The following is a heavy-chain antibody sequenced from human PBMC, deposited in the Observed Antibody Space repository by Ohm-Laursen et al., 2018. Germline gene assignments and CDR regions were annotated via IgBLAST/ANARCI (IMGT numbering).Heavy chain of an antibody. CDR1: GFTFSNAW. D-gene: IGHD2-21*02. J-gene: IGHJ4*02. V-gene: IGHV3-23*01. CDR2: ISGSGGST. CDR3: AKGGDGDY. Sequence: SLRLSCSASGFTFSNAWMSWVRQAPGKGLEWVSAISGSGGSTYYADSVKGRFTISRDNSKNTLYLQMNSLRAEDTAVYYCAKGGDGDYWGQGTLVTVSS.